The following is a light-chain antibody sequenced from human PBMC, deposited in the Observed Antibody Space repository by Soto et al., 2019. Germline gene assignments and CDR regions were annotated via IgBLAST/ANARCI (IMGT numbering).Light chain of an antibody. CDR2: DAS. CDR3: QQFNNFPPIT. V-gene: IGKV1D-13*01. CDR1: QGINSA. Sequence: AIQLTQSPSSLSASVGDRVTITCRAGQGINSALAWYQQKPGKPPNLLIYDASTLHSGVPSRFSGSGSWTDFTLTISSLQPEDFAAYYCQQFNNFPPITFGQGTRLEI. J-gene: IGKJ5*01.